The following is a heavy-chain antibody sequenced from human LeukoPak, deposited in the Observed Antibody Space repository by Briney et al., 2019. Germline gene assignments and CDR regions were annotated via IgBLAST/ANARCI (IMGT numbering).Heavy chain of an antibody. J-gene: IGHJ4*02. Sequence: TGGSLRLSCAASGFTFSSYAMSWVRQAPGKGLEGVSAISGSGGSTYYADSVKGRFSISRDNSKNPLYLQLNSLRVDDTAEYYCAKAHGGSYHSGIDWGQGTLVIVSS. V-gene: IGHV3-23*01. CDR2: ISGSGGST. D-gene: IGHD1-26*01. CDR3: AKAHGGSYHSGID. CDR1: GFTFSSYA.